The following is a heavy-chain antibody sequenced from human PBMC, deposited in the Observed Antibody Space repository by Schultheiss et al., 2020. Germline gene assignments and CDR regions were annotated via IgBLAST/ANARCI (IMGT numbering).Heavy chain of an antibody. CDR1: GFTFSSYS. D-gene: IGHD3-10*01. J-gene: IGHJ6*02. Sequence: GGSLRLSCAASGFTFSSYSMNWVRQAPGKGLEWVSYISSSSSTIYYADSVKGRFTVSRDNAKNSQYLQMNSLRAEDTAVYYCARESGTIYYYYYGMDVWGQGTTVTGSS. CDR2: ISSSSSTI. V-gene: IGHV3-48*01. CDR3: ARESGTIYYYYYGMDV.